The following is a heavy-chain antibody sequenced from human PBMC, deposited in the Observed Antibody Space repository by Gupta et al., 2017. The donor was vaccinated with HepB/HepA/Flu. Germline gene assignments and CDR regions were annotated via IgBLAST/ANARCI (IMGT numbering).Heavy chain of an antibody. CDR1: DFTFSSYA. V-gene: IGHV3-23*01. CDR2: ITGSGAGT. Sequence: EAQLLDSGGGSVKPGGSLRLSCAASDFTFSSYAMTWVRQGPGKGLGWVSSITGSGAGTDYADSVKGRFTIFRDNSNNMVYLQMNSLRAEDTAVYYCAKEGAGTRRYYYIDVWGKGTSVTVSS. CDR3: AKEGAGTRRYYYIDV. J-gene: IGHJ6*03. D-gene: IGHD1-1*01.